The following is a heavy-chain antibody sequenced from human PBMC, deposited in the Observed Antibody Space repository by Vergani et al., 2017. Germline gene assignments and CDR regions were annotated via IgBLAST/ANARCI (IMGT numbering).Heavy chain of an antibody. CDR1: GGTFSSYA. Sequence: QVQLVQSGAEVKKPGSSVKVSCKASGGTFSSYAISWVRQAPGQGLEWMGGIIPIFGTANYAQKFQGRVTITADDSTSTAYMELSSLRSEDTAVYYCARDQMTTVTTAPYNWFDPWGQGTLVTVSA. CDR2: IIPIFGTA. V-gene: IGHV1-69*01. J-gene: IGHJ5*02. CDR3: ARDQMTTVTTAPYNWFDP. D-gene: IGHD4-11*01.